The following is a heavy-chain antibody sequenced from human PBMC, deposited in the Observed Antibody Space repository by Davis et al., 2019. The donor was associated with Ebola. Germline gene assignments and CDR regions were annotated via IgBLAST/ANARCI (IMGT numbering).Heavy chain of an antibody. J-gene: IGHJ4*02. V-gene: IGHV4-34*01. D-gene: IGHD3-10*01. Sequence: ESLKISCAASGFTFSSYWMHWIRQPPGKGLEWIGEINHSGSTNYNPSLKSRVTISVDTSKNQFSLKLSSVTAADTAVYYCARQGYYDSGSYYYFGYWGQGTLVTVSS. CDR1: GFTFSSYW. CDR2: INHSGST. CDR3: ARQGYYDSGSYYYFGY.